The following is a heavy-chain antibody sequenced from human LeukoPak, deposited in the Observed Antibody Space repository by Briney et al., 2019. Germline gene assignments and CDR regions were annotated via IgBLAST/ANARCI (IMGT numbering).Heavy chain of an antibody. V-gene: IGHV4-39*01. Sequence: SETLSLTCTVSGGSISSSSYYWGWIRQPPGKGLEWIGSIYYSGSTYYNPSLKSRVTISVDTSKNQFSLKLSSLTAADTAVYYCARLRRSSGWFISFDYWGQGTLVTVFS. D-gene: IGHD6-19*01. CDR2: IYYSGST. J-gene: IGHJ4*02. CDR3: ARLRRSSGWFISFDY. CDR1: GGSISSSSYY.